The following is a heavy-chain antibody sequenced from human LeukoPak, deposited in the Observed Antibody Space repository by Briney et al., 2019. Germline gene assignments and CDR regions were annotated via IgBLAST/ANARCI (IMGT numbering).Heavy chain of an antibody. CDR1: GYTFTRYA. CDR3: ARYYYDSSGNGNYLDY. V-gene: IGHV7-4-1*02. D-gene: IGHD3-22*01. J-gene: IGHJ4*02. Sequence: ASVKVSCKASGYTFTRYAMNWVRQAPGQGLEWMGSINTNSGKPTYAQGFTGRFVFSLDTSVSTAYLQISSLKAGDTAVYYCARYYYDSSGNGNYLDYWGQGTLVTVSS. CDR2: INTNSGKP.